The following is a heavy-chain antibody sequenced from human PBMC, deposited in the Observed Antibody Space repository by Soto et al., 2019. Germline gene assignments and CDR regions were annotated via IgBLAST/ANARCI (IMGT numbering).Heavy chain of an antibody. D-gene: IGHD4-4*01. CDR1: GVSRINYY. CDR3: ARGEAYSNYQAR. V-gene: IGHV4-34*01. J-gene: IGHJ4*02. CDR2: IHHSGST. Sequence: SETLSHTCAASGVSRINYYWSWIRQPTGKGLEWIGEIHHSGSTNYNPSLKSRVTISLDTSNYQLSLRLTSVTAADTAVYYCARGEAYSNYQARWGQGTLLTVSS.